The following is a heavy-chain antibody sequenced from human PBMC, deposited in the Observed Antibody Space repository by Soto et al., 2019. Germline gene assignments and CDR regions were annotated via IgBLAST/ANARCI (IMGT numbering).Heavy chain of an antibody. CDR1: GGSISSYY. CDR2: IYYSGST. V-gene: IGHV4-59*01. CDR3: ARDGPPGYYDSSGQETPNYFDY. J-gene: IGHJ4*02. D-gene: IGHD3-22*01. Sequence: QVQLQESGPGLVKPSETLSLTCTVSGGSISSYYWSWIRQPPGKGLEWIGYIYYSGSTNYNPSLKSRVPISLDTSQNQFSLKLSSVTAADTAVYYCARDGPPGYYDSSGQETPNYFDYWGQGTLVTVSS.